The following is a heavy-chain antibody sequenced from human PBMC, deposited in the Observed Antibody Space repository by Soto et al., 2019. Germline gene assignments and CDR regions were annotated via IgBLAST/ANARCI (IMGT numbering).Heavy chain of an antibody. CDR1: GYTFTGYY. D-gene: IGHD5-12*01. J-gene: IGHJ4*02. CDR3: AREMATIGNYFDY. CDR2: INPNSGGT. Sequence: ASVKVSCKASGYTFTGYYMHWVRQAPGQGLEWMGWINPNSGGTNCAQKFQGRVTMTRDTSISTAYMELSRLRSDDTAVYYCAREMATIGNYFDYWGQGTLVTVSS. V-gene: IGHV1-2*02.